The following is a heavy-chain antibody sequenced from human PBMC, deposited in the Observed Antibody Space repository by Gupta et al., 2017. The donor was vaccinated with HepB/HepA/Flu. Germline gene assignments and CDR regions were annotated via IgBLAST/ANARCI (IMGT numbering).Heavy chain of an antibody. D-gene: IGHD3-3*01. Sequence: QVQLVESGGGVVQPGRSLRLSCAASGFTFSSYAMHWVRQAPGKGLEWVAVISYDGSNKYYADSVKGRFTISRDNSKNTLYLQMNSLRAEDTAVYYCARSPYDFWTYYFDYWGQGTLVTGSS. CDR1: GFTFSSYA. CDR3: ARSPYDFWTYYFDY. J-gene: IGHJ4*02. CDR2: ISYDGSNK. V-gene: IGHV3-30-3*01.